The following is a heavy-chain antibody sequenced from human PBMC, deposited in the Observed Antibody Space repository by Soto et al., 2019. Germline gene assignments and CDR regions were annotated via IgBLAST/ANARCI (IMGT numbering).Heavy chain of an antibody. CDR2: IYYSGST. J-gene: IGHJ4*02. CDR3: ASTSLGATRLFAY. D-gene: IGHD1-26*01. V-gene: IGHV4-31*03. CDR1: GATISSGGYY. Sequence: PSETLSLTCTVSGATISSGGYYWSWIRQHPGKGLEWIGYIYYSGSTYYNPSLKSRVTMSVDTSKNQFSLKLSSVTAADTAVYYCASTSLGATRLFAYWGQGTQVTVSS.